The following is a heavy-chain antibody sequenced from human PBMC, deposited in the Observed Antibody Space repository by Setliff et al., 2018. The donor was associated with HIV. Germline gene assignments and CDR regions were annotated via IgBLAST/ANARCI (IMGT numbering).Heavy chain of an antibody. CDR2: MYHSGST. V-gene: IGHV4-38-2*01. CDR1: GYSISSGYY. D-gene: IGHD3-16*01. J-gene: IGHJ4*02. CDR3: ASWGAGSNSGFDY. Sequence: PSETLSLTCAVSGYSISSGYYWGWIRQPPGKGLEWIGSMYHSGSTYYNPSLKSRVTISVDTSKNQFSLKLSSVTAADTAVYYCASWGAGSNSGFDYWGRGTLVTVSS.